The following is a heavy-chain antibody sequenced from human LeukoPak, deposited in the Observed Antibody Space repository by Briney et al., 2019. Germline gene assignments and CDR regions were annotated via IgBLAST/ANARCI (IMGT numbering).Heavy chain of an antibody. Sequence: SETLSLTCAVYGGSFSGYYWSWIRQPPGKGLEWIGEINHSGSTNYNPSLKSRVTISVDTSKNQFSLKLSSVTAADTAVYYCARERMYYYDSSGHFDYWGRGTLVTVSS. CDR1: GGSFSGYY. J-gene: IGHJ4*02. V-gene: IGHV4-34*01. D-gene: IGHD3-22*01. CDR2: INHSGST. CDR3: ARERMYYYDSSGHFDY.